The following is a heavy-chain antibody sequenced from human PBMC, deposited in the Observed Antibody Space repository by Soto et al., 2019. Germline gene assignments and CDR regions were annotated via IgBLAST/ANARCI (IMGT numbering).Heavy chain of an antibody. D-gene: IGHD1-20*01. CDR3: ARGITLPTPLDY. Sequence: QVQLVQSGAEEKKPGASVKVSCKASGYTFTSYAMHWVRQAPGQRLEWMGWLNAGNGNTKYSQKIQGRVTITRDTSASTAYMELRSLRSEDTAVYYCARGITLPTPLDYWGQGTLVTVSS. CDR1: GYTFTSYA. V-gene: IGHV1-3*05. J-gene: IGHJ4*02. CDR2: LNAGNGNT.